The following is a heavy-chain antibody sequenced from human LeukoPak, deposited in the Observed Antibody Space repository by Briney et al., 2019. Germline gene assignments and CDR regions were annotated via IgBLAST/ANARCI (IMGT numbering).Heavy chain of an antibody. CDR3: ARDDRSYYYDSYDY. D-gene: IGHD3-22*01. J-gene: IGHJ4*02. CDR1: GGSISSSSYY. V-gene: IGHV4-39*07. CDR2: IYYSGST. Sequence: PSETLSLTCTVSGGSISSSSYYWGWIRQPPGKGLEWIGSIYYSGSTYYNPSLKSRVTISVDTSKNQFSLKLSSVTAADTAVYYCARDDRSYYYDSYDYWGQGTLVTVSS.